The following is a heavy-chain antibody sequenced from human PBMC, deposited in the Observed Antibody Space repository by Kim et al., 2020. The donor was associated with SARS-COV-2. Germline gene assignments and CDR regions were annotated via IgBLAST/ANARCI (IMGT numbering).Heavy chain of an antibody. D-gene: IGHD6-13*01. CDR1: GFTFSSYE. CDR2: ISSSGSTI. V-gene: IGHV3-48*03. Sequence: GGSLRLSCAASGFTFSSYEMNWVRQAPGKGLEWVSYISSSGSTIYYADSVKGRFTISRDNAKNSLYLQMNSLRAEDTAVYYCARVLKSSSWHPKSWFDPWGQGTLVTVSS. J-gene: IGHJ5*02. CDR3: ARVLKSSSWHPKSWFDP.